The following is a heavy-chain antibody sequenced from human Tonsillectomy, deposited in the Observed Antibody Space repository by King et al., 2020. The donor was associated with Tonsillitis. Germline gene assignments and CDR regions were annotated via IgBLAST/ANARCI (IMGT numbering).Heavy chain of an antibody. V-gene: IGHV3-30*02. D-gene: IGHD2-15*01. CDR1: GFTFSNYG. Sequence: QVQLVESGGGVVQPGGSLRLSCTASGFTFSNYGMHWVRQVPGKGLEWLAFIRNDGGNKYYEDSVKGRFTFSRDNSKNTLYLQMDSLRAEDTAIYYCAKSLGGYCGDGNCSPDYWGQGTLVTVSS. CDR3: AKSLGGYCGDGNCSPDY. CDR2: IRNDGGNK. J-gene: IGHJ4*02.